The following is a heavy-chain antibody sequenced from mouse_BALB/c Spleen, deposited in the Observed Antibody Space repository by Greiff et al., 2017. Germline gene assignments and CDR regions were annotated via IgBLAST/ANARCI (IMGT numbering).Heavy chain of an antibody. CDR2: INPSNGGT. CDR1: GYTFTSYY. D-gene: IGHD2-4*01. J-gene: IGHJ3*01. CDR3: TRRTMIDAFAY. V-gene: IGHV1S81*02. Sequence: QVQLKQSGAELVKPGASVKLSCKASGYTFTSYYMYWVKQRPGQGLEWIGEINPSNGGTNFNEKFKSKATLTVDKSSSTAYMQLSSLTSEDSAVYDCTRRTMIDAFAYWGQGTLVTVSA.